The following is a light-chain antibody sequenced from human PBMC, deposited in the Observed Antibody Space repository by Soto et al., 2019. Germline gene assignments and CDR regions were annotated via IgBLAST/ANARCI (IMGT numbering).Light chain of an antibody. V-gene: IGKV1-9*01. CDR3: QQLNSFPIP. Sequence: IQLTQSPSSLSASAGDRVTISCRASQGIANFLAWYQQKPGKAPKLLIYGASTLQSGVPSRFSGSGSGTDFTLTISRLQPEDFATYYCQQLNSFPIPFGPGTKVDIK. CDR1: QGIANF. J-gene: IGKJ3*01. CDR2: GAS.